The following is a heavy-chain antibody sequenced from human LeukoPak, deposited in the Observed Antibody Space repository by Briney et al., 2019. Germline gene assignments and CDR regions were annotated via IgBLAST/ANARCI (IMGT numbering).Heavy chain of an antibody. V-gene: IGHV4-59*01. J-gene: IGHJ6*02. CDR3: ARLDTAYLHYYGLNV. CDR1: GGSISSYY. Sequence: MSSETLSLTCTVSGGSISSYYWSWIRQPPGKGLEWIGYIYYSGGTNYNPSLKSRVTISVDTSKNQFSLKLSSVTAADTAVYYCARLDTAYLHYYGLNVWGQGTTVTVSS. CDR2: IYYSGGT. D-gene: IGHD5-18*01.